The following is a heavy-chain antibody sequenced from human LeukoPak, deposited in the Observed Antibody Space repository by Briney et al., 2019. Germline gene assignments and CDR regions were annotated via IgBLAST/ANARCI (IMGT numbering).Heavy chain of an antibody. CDR1: GFPFTSSS. CDR3: AAVFGSGYYYYFDY. CDR2: IAVASGNT. D-gene: IGHD3-22*01. V-gene: IGHV1-58*02. J-gene: IGHJ4*02. Sequence: GASVKVSCKASGFPFTSSSMQWVRQARGQRLEWISWIAVASGNTNYAQKFQGRVTITRDMSTSTAYMELSSLRSEDTAVYYCAAVFGSGYYYYFDYWGQGTLVTVSS.